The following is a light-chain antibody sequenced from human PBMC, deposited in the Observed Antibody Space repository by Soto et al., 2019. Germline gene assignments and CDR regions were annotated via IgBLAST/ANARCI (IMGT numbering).Light chain of an antibody. V-gene: IGKV3-20*01. Sequence: EIVLTQSPGTLSLSPGERATLSCRASQSVSSSYLAWYQQKPGQAPRLLIYGGSSRATGIPDRFSGSGSGTDFTLTISRLEPEDFAVYYCQQYGSSPPRYTFGQETKLEIK. CDR2: GGS. J-gene: IGKJ2*01. CDR3: QQYGSSPPRYT. CDR1: QSVSSSY.